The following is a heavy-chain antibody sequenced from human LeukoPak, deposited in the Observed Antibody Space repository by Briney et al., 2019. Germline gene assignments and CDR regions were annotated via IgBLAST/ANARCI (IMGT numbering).Heavy chain of an antibody. D-gene: IGHD6-6*01. CDR1: GFTFGDYA. CDR2: IRSKAYGGTT. CDR3: TRGDSSSSGFDY. Sequence: GGSLRLSCTASGFTFGDYAMSWVRQAPGKGLEWVGFIRSKAYGGTTEYAASVKGRFTISRDDSKSIAHLQMNSLKTEDTAVYYCTRGDSSSSGFDYWGQGTLVTVSS. V-gene: IGHV3-49*04. J-gene: IGHJ4*02.